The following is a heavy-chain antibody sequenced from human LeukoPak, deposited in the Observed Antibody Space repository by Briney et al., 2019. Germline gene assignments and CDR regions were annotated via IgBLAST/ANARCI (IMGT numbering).Heavy chain of an antibody. D-gene: IGHD1-26*01. Sequence: GGALRLSCAASGFTFSSYAMSWVRQAPGKGLERVSAIRDSGSSTHYAYSVRGLFTTSRDNSKNTLFLQMNSLRAEGTAIYYCAKYGPQDSGSSHFDYWGQGALVTVSS. CDR2: IRDSGSST. CDR3: AKYGPQDSGSSHFDY. CDR1: GFTFSSYA. J-gene: IGHJ4*02. V-gene: IGHV3-23*01.